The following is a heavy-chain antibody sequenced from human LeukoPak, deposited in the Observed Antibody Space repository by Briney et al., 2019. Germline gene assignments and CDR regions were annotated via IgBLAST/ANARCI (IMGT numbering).Heavy chain of an antibody. D-gene: IGHD1-26*01. J-gene: IGHJ4*02. Sequence: GESLQISCKGSGYTFTSHWIGWVRPMPRKGLAWMALIYPGDSRTIYSPSFQGQVTISAGKSISTADLQWSSLKASDSAMYYCARRGVGVTTDYWGQGTLVTVSS. CDR1: GYTFTSHW. CDR3: ARRGVGVTTDY. CDR2: IYPGDSRT. V-gene: IGHV5-51*01.